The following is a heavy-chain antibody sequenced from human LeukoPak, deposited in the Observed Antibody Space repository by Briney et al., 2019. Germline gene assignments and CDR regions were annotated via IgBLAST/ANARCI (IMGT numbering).Heavy chain of an antibody. CDR3: ARRQLVGPGFDP. D-gene: IGHD6-6*01. Sequence: GASVKVSRKASGYTFTGYYMHWVRQAPGQGLEWMGWINPNSGGTNYAQKFQGRVTMTRDTSISTAYMELSRLRSDDTAVYYCARRQLVGPGFDPWGQGTLVTVSS. V-gene: IGHV1-2*02. J-gene: IGHJ5*02. CDR2: INPNSGGT. CDR1: GYTFTGYY.